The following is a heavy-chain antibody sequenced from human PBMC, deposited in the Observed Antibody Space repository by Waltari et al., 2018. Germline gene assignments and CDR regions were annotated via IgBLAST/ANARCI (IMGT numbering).Heavy chain of an antibody. CDR2: IWYDGSHK. D-gene: IGHD3-22*01. CDR1: GFTFRNYV. Sequence: QVQLVESGGGVVQPGRSLRLSCAASGFTFRNYVIHWVRQAPGKGLEWVAVIWYDGSHKYYADSVKGRFTISRDNSKNTPYLQLNSLRAEDTAVYYCARDYDSSGLDYWGQGTLVTVSS. V-gene: IGHV3-33*01. CDR3: ARDYDSSGLDY. J-gene: IGHJ4*02.